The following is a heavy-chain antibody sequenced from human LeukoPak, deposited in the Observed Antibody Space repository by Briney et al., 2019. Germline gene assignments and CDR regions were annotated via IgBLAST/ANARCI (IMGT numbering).Heavy chain of an antibody. V-gene: IGHV4-39*01. CDR3: ARLEYYYVGSGYYSTTIDY. CDR2: IYNSGST. CDR1: GGTITSSSYN. D-gene: IGHD3-22*01. Sequence: SETLSLTCTVSGGTITSSSYNWGRIPQPPGKGLKGIRSIYNSGSTYYNPPLNSLITISVDRYKNQFSLKLSSVPDGDTAVYYCARLEYYYVGSGYYSTTIDYWGKGNLVTVSS. J-gene: IGHJ4*02.